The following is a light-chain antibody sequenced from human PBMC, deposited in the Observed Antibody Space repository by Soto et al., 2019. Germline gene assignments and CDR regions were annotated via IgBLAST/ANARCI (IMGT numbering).Light chain of an antibody. Sequence: EIVLTQSPGTLSLSPGERATLSCRSSQSVGSNYLGWYQQKPGQAPRLLIYGTSNRATGIPDRFSGSGSGTDFTLTISRLEPEDFAVYYCQQYSNSPPWTFGQGTWVEIK. CDR1: QSVGSNY. V-gene: IGKV3-20*01. CDR2: GTS. J-gene: IGKJ1*01. CDR3: QQYSNSPPWT.